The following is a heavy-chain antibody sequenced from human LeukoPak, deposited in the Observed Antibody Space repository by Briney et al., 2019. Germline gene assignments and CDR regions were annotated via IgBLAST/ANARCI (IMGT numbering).Heavy chain of an antibody. D-gene: IGHD5-18*01. CDR3: ARGRRGYGYVDY. V-gene: IGHV4-39*07. Sequence: SETLSLTCIVSGGSISSDNYYWSWIRQPPGEGLEEIGSFHGGLIFYKSSLTSRVTISVDTSKSQFSLKLSSVTAADTAVYYCARGRRGYGYVDYWGQGTLVTASS. J-gene: IGHJ4*02. CDR1: GGSISSDNYY. CDR2: FHGGLI.